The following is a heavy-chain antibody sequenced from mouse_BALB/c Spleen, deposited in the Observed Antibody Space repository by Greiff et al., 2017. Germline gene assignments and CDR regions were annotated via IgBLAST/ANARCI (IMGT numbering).Heavy chain of an antibody. V-gene: IGHV7-3*02. CDR1: GFTFTDYY. CDR3: ARENFLYAMDY. J-gene: IGHJ4*01. CDR2: IRNKANGYTT. Sequence: EVKVVESGGGLVQPGGSLRLSCATSGFTFTDYYMSWVRQPPGKALEWLGFIRNKANGYTTEYSASVKGRFTISRDNSQSFLYLQMNTLRAEDSATYYCARENFLYAMDYWGQGTSVTVSS.